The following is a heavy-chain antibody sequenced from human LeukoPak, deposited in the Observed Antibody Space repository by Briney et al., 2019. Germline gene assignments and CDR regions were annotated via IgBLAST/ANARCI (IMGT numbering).Heavy chain of an antibody. CDR2: IYTSGST. D-gene: IGHD5-24*01. CDR1: GGSISSYY. J-gene: IGHJ4*02. V-gene: IGHV4-4*07. Sequence: SSETLSLTCTVSGGSISSYYWSWIRQPAGKGLEWIGRIYTSGSTNYNPSLKSRVTMSVDTSKNQFSLKLSSVTAADTAVYYCARDPGDGYPLDYFDYWGQGTLVTVSS. CDR3: ARDPGDGYPLDYFDY.